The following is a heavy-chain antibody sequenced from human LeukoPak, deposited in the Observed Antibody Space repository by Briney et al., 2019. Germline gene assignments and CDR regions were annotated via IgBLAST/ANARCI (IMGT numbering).Heavy chain of an antibody. J-gene: IGHJ4*02. D-gene: IGHD1-26*01. V-gene: IGHV1-24*01. Sequence: ASVKVSCKVSGYTLTELSMHWVRQAPRKGLEWIGGFDPEDGETIYAQKFQGRVTMTEDTSTDTAYMELSSLRSEDTAVYYCATLNGKWELIGSDYWGQGTLVTVSS. CDR1: GYTLTELS. CDR2: FDPEDGET. CDR3: ATLNGKWELIGSDY.